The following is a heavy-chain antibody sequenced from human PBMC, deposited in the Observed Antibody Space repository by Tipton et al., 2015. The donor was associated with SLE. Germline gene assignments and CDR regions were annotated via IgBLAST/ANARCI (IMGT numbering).Heavy chain of an antibody. D-gene: IGHD4-17*01. Sequence: SLRLSCAASGFTFSSYSMNWVRQAPGKGLEWVSYISSSSSTIYYADSVKGRFTISRDNAKNSLYLQMNSLRAEDTAVYYCARDWVYGDYAGWFDPWGQGTLVTVSS. J-gene: IGHJ5*02. CDR3: ARDWVYGDYAGWFDP. CDR2: ISSSSSTI. V-gene: IGHV3-48*01. CDR1: GFTFSSYS.